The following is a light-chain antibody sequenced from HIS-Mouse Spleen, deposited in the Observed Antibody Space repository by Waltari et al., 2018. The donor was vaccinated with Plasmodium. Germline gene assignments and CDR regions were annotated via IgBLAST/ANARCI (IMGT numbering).Light chain of an antibody. Sequence: EIVLTQSPATLSLSPGERATLSCRASQSVSSYLAWYQQKPGQAHRLLIYDASNRATGIPSRFSGSGYGTDFTLTISSLEPEDFAVYYCQQRSNWPPTFGQGTRLEIK. CDR3: QQRSNWPPT. CDR2: DAS. CDR1: QSVSSY. V-gene: IGKV3-11*01. J-gene: IGKJ5*01.